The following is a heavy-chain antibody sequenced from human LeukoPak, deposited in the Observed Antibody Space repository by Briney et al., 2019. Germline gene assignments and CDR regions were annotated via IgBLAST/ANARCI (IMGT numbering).Heavy chain of an antibody. CDR2: IVVGSGNT. J-gene: IGHJ6*02. V-gene: IGHV1-58*02. D-gene: IGHD4-17*01. Sequence: SVKVSCKASGFTFTSSAMQWVRQARGQRLEWIGWIVVGSGNTNYAQKFQERVTITRDMSTSTAYMELSSLRSEDTAVYYCAAAGTVTTFYYGMDVWGQGTTVTVSS. CDR3: AAAGTVTTFYYGMDV. CDR1: GFTFTSSA.